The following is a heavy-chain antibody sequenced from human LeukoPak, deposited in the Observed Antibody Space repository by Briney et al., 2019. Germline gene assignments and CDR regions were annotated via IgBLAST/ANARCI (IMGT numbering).Heavy chain of an antibody. CDR1: GGTFSSYA. CDR2: IIPIFGTA. J-gene: IGHJ6*02. V-gene: IGHV1-69*01. Sequence: ASVKVSCKASGGTFSSYAISWVRQAPGQGLEWMGGIIPIFGTANYAQKFQGRVTITADESTSTAYMELSSLRSEDTAVYYCARAPYCSGGSCHYYYGMDVWGQGTTVTVSS. CDR3: ARAPYCSGGSCHYYYGMDV. D-gene: IGHD2-15*01.